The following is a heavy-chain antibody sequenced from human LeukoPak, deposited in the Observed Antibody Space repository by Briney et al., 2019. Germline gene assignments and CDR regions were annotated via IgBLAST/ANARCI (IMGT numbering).Heavy chain of an antibody. J-gene: IGHJ4*02. V-gene: IGHV1-46*01. CDR3: ARGPIGGSYYKGLLY. CDR2: INPSGGST. CDR1: GYTFTSYY. D-gene: IGHD1-26*01. Sequence: ASVEVSCKASGYTFTSYYMHWVRQAPGQGLEWMGIINPSGGSTSYAQKFQGRVTMTRDTSTSTVYMELSSLRSEDTAVYYCARGPIGGSYYKGLLYRGQGTLVTVSS.